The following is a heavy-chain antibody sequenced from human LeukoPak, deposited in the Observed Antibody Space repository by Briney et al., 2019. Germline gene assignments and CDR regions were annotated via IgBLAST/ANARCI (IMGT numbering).Heavy chain of an antibody. CDR1: GFTFSSYG. D-gene: IGHD3-22*01. V-gene: IGHV3-30*18. Sequence: PGRSLRLSCAASGFTFSSYGMHWVRQAPGKGLEWVAVISYDGSNKYYADSVKGRFTISRDNSKNTLYLQMNSLRAEDTAVYYCAKENGDHHDSSGYPGYWGQGTLVTVSS. CDR2: ISYDGSNK. J-gene: IGHJ4*02. CDR3: AKENGDHHDSSGYPGY.